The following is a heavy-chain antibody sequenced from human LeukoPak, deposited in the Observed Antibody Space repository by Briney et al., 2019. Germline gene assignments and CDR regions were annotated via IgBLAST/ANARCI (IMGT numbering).Heavy chain of an antibody. CDR3: ATTPS. CDR2: ISYSGST. J-gene: IGHJ5*02. Sequence: ASETLSLTCIVSGGSISSSTSYWGWIRQPPGKGLEWIGSISYSGSTYYNPSLKSRVTISRDTSKNQFCLRLSCVTAADTAVYYSATTPSWVQGTAVTVSS. CDR1: GGSISSSTSY. V-gene: IGHV4-39*01.